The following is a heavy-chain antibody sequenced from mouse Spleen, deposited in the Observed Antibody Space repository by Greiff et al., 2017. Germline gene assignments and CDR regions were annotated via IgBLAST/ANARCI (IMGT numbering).Heavy chain of an antibody. CDR3: AKDGNPWFAY. V-gene: IGHV1-76*01. D-gene: IGHD2-1*01. CDR2: IYPGSGNT. Sequence: QVQLQQSGAELVRPGASVKLSCKASGYTFTDYYINWVKQRPGQGLEWIARIYPGSGNTYYNEKFKGKATLTAEKSSSTAYMQLSSLTSEDSAVYFCAKDGNPWFAYWGQGTLVTVSA. CDR1: GYTFTDYY. J-gene: IGHJ3*01.